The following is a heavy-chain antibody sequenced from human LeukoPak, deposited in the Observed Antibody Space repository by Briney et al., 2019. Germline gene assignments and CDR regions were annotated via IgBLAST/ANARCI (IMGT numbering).Heavy chain of an antibody. V-gene: IGHV3-48*03. CDR2: ITRSGTTI. J-gene: IGHJ3*02. CDR1: GFTFSTDE. D-gene: IGHD3-22*01. Sequence: GGSLRLSCAASGFTFSTDEMNWVRQAPGKGLEWVSYITRSGTTIYYADSVKGRFTISRDNAKNSLYLQMNSLRDEDTAVYYCARGGNIGYDYNAFDIWGQGAMVTVSS. CDR3: ARGGNIGYDYNAFDI.